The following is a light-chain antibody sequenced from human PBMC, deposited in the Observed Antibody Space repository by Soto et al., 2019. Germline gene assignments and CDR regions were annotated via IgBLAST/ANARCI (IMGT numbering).Light chain of an antibody. V-gene: IGKV3-15*01. CDR3: QQYNNWPYT. CDR1: QHVSSN. Sequence: EIVMTQSPATLSVSPGGSATLSCRASQHVSSNFAWYRQKPGQAPTLLIYRASTRATGIPARFSGSGSGTEFTLTIRSLQSEGFAVYYCQQYNNWPYTFGQGTKLEIK. CDR2: RAS. J-gene: IGKJ2*01.